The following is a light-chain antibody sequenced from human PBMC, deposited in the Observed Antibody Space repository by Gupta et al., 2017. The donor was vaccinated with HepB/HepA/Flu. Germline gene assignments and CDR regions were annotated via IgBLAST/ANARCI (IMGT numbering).Light chain of an antibody. J-gene: IGLJ2*01. Sequence: QAGLTQPHSVSKGLRQTATLTCTGNSNNVGNQGAAWLQQHQGHPPKLLSYKNNTRPSGISERFSASRSGNTASLTITGLQPEDEAYYYCSAWDSSLSAQVFGGGTKLTVL. CDR2: KNN. CDR3: SAWDSSLSAQV. CDR1: SNNVGNQG. V-gene: IGLV10-54*04.